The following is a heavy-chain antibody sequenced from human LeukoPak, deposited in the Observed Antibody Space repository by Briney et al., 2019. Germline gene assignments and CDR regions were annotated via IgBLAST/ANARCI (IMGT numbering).Heavy chain of an antibody. CDR3: ARVRYGSGNVGSAIGAFDI. CDR1: GYTFNKYS. J-gene: IGHJ3*02. D-gene: IGHD3-10*01. V-gene: IGHV7-4-1*02. CDR2: INAETGNP. Sequence: GASVKVSCKASGYTFNKYSISWVRQAPGQGLEWMGWINAETGNPTYAQGFTGRFVISFDTSVSTAYLQISSLKAEDTAVYYCARVRYGSGNVGSAIGAFDIWGQGTMVTVSS.